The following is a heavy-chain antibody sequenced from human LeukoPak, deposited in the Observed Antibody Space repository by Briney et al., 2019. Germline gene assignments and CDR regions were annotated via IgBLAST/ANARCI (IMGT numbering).Heavy chain of an antibody. CDR2: IFHNGKT. CDR1: GDSISSSIYY. D-gene: IGHD1-14*01. Sequence: SETLSLTCTVSGDSISSSIYYWGWIRQPPGKGLEWIGSIFHNGKTYYSPSLRSRVSISVDTSKNQFSLKLSSVTAADTAVYYCAGTGTGRGSDAFDIWGQGTMVTVSS. V-gene: IGHV4-39*01. J-gene: IGHJ3*02. CDR3: AGTGTGRGSDAFDI.